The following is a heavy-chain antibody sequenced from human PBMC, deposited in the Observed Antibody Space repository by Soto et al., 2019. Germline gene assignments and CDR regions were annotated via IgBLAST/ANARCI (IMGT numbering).Heavy chain of an antibody. V-gene: IGHV4-4*02. J-gene: IGHJ4*02. CDR1: GGSISSYY. Sequence: SETLSLTCTVSGGSISSYYWSWVRQPPGKGLEWIGEIYHSGNTNYNPSLKSRVTMAVDKSRNQFSLKLSSVTAADTAVYYCARRWGEGRVDYWGQGTLVTVSS. CDR2: IYHSGNT. CDR3: ARRWGEGRVDY. D-gene: IGHD3-10*01.